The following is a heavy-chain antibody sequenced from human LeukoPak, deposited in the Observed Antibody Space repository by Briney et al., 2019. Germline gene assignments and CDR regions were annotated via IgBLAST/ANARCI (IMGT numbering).Heavy chain of an antibody. CDR2: INSDVSNV. V-gene: IGHV3-74*01. D-gene: IGHD3-10*01. J-gene: IGHJ4*02. CDR1: GFTFSIYG. CDR3: AGGVSSRLLDY. Sequence: GGSLRLSCAASGFTFSIYGMSWVRQAPGKGLMWVSRINSDVSNVIYADSVKGRFTISRDNSKNTLYLQMNTLTVEDTAVYHCAGGVSSRLLDYWGRGTLVTVSS.